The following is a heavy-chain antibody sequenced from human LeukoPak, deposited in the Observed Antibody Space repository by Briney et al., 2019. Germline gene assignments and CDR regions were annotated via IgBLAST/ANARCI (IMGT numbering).Heavy chain of an antibody. V-gene: IGHV4-59*08. J-gene: IGHJ2*01. D-gene: IGHD3-16*01. CDR3: ARLTHIGWYFDL. CDR2: IYYSGNT. CDR1: GASISGYY. Sequence: SETLSLTCTVSGASISGYYWSWIRQPPGKGLEWIGYIYYSGNTNYNPSLKSRVTISVDTSKNQFSLKLSSVTAADTAVYYCARLTHIGWYFDLWGRGTLVTVSS.